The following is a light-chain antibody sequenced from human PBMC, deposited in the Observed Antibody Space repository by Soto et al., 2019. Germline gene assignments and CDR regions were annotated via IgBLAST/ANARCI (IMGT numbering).Light chain of an antibody. Sequence: DIQMTQSPSTLSASIGDRVTITCRASQSVGTWLAWYQLKPGKAPNLLIYKASTIESGVPSRFSGSGSGTEFTLTISSLQPDDFATFYCQHYHSYPYTFGQGTKLQIK. CDR2: KAS. CDR3: QHYHSYPYT. J-gene: IGKJ2*01. CDR1: QSVGTW. V-gene: IGKV1-5*03.